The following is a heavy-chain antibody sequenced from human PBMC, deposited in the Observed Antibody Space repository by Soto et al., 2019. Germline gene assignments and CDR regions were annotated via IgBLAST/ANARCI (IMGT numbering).Heavy chain of an antibody. CDR3: ARVLEHIVVVKTERNYMDV. CDR2: ISSSSSTI. J-gene: IGHJ6*03. D-gene: IGHD2-21*01. Sequence: GGSLRLSCAASGFTFSSYSMNWVRQAPGKGLEWVSYISSSSSTIYYADSVKGRFTISRDNAKNSLYLQMNSLRAEDTAVYYCARVLEHIVVVKTERNYMDVWGKGTTVTVSS. CDR1: GFTFSSYS. V-gene: IGHV3-48*01.